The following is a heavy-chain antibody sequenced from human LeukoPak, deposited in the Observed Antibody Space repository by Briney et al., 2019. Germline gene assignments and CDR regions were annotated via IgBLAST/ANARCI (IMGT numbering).Heavy chain of an antibody. D-gene: IGHD6-19*01. CDR2: SYYSGST. V-gene: IGHV4-31*03. J-gene: IGHJ4*02. CDR1: GGSISSGGYY. Sequence: PSETLSLTCTVSGGSISSGGYYWSWIRQHPGKGLEWIGYSYYSGSTYYNPSLKSRVTISVDTSKNQFSLKLSSVTAADTAVYYCARWSRAGTGFAIDYWGQGTLVTVSS. CDR3: ARWSRAGTGFAIDY.